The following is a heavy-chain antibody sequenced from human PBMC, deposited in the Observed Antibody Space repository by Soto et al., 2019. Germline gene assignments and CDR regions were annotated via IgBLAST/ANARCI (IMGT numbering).Heavy chain of an antibody. V-gene: IGHV3-48*03. Sequence: EVQLVESGGGLVQPGGSLRLSCAASGFTLSSYEMNWVRQAPGKGLAWLSYISSTGNTIYNADSVKGRFTISRDNAKNSLYLQMNSLRAEDTAVYFCAREDTAKAWGFDYWGQGILVTVSS. CDR2: ISSTGNTI. J-gene: IGHJ4*02. D-gene: IGHD5-18*01. CDR3: AREDTAKAWGFDY. CDR1: GFTLSSYE.